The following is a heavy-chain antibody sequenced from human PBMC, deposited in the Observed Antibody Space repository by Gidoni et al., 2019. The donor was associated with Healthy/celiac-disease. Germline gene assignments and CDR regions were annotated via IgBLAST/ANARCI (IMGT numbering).Heavy chain of an antibody. CDR3: AKVGTRFLEWLLYPDY. Sequence: EVQLLESGGGLVQPGGSLRLSCAASGFTFSSYAMSWVRQAPGKGLEWVSAISGSGGSTYYADSVKGRFTISRDNSKNTLYLQMNSLRAEDTAVYYCAKVGTRFLEWLLYPDYWGQGTLVTVSS. CDR2: ISGSGGST. J-gene: IGHJ4*02. V-gene: IGHV3-23*01. CDR1: GFTFSSYA. D-gene: IGHD3-3*01.